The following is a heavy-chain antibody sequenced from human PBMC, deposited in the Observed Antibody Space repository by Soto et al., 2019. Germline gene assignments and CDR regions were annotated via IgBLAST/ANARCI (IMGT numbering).Heavy chain of an antibody. J-gene: IGHJ4*02. CDR1: GGSFSGYY. CDR2: INHSGST. CDR3: ARHNYGSGSTYFDY. V-gene: IGHV4-34*01. D-gene: IGHD3-10*01. Sequence: SETLSLTCAVYGGSFSGYYWSWIRQPPGKGLEWIGEINHSGSTNYNPSLKSRVTISVGTSKNQFSLKLNSMTAADTAVYYCARHNYGSGSTYFDYWGQGTQVTVSS.